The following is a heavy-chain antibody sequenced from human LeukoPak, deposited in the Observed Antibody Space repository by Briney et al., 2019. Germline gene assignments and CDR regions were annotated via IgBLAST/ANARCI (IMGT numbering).Heavy chain of an antibody. CDR1: GFNFGDYD. D-gene: IGHD3-10*01. CDR3: TRDYSWFGELYFDY. Sequence: PGGSLRLSCTASGFNFGDYDMSWVRQAPGKGMEWVGFIRSKAYGGTTEYAASVKGRFTILRDDSKSIAYLQMNSLNTEDTAVYYCTRDYSWFGELYFDYWGQGTLVTVSS. CDR2: IRSKAYGGTT. J-gene: IGHJ4*02. V-gene: IGHV3-49*04.